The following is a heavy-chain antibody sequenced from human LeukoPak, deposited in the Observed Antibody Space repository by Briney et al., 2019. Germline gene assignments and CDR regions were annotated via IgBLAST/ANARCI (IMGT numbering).Heavy chain of an antibody. CDR1: GGSISSSSYY. V-gene: IGHV4-39*01. J-gene: IGHJ4*02. CDR2: IYYSGST. CDR3: ARVDTAMVDY. Sequence: PSETLSLTCTVSGGSISSSSYYWGWIRQPPGKGLEWIGSIYYSGSTYYNPSLKSRVTISVDTSKHQFSLKLSSVTAADTAVYYCARVDTAMVDYWGQGTLVTVSS. D-gene: IGHD5-18*01.